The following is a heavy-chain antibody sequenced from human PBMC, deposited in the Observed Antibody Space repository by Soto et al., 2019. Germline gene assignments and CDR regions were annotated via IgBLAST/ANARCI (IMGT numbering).Heavy chain of an antibody. J-gene: IGHJ5*02. CDR3: ARSPPWGSALGGWFDP. CDR2: INPSGARP. D-gene: IGHD3-16*01. CDR1: GYTFTSSC. V-gene: IGHV1-46*01. Sequence: QVQLVQSGAEVKKPGASVRVSCKASGYTFTSSCLHWVRQAPGQGLEWMGIINPGQGLRWLGIINPSGARPGYEQKYQDRVPMTIDTSTSRVYMELSSLRSEDTAMYYCARSPPWGSALGGWFDPWGQGTLVTVSS.